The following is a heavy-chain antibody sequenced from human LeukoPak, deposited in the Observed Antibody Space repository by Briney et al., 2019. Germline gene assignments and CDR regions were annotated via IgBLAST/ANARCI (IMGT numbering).Heavy chain of an antibody. D-gene: IGHD3-16*01. J-gene: IGHJ4*02. CDR1: GGSISSHY. CDR2: IYYSGST. CDR3: ARVSPGDPHFDY. Sequence: SETLSLTCTVSGGSISSHYWSWIRKPPGKGLEWIGYIYYSGSTNYNPSLKSRVTISVDTSKNQFSLKLSSVTAAATAVYYCARVSPGDPHFDYWGQGTLVTVSS. V-gene: IGHV4-59*11.